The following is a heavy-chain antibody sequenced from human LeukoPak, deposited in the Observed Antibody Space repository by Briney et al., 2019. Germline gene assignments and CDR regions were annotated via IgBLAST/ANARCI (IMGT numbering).Heavy chain of an antibody. J-gene: IGHJ4*02. CDR2: ISGSGGST. V-gene: IGHV3-23*01. Sequence: GGSLRLSCAASGFTFSSYAMSWVRQAPGKGLEWVSAISGSGGSTYYADSVKGRFTISRDNSKNTLYLQMNSLRAEDTAVYYCAKEVDSRDYYGSGSCDYWGQGTLVTVSS. CDR1: GFTFSSYA. CDR3: AKEVDSRDYYGSGSCDY. D-gene: IGHD3-10*01.